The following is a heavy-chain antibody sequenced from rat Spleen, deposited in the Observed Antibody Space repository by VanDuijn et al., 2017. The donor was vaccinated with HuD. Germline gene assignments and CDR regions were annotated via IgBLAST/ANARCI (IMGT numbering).Heavy chain of an antibody. V-gene: IGHV2S8*01. Sequence: QVQLKESGPGLVQPSRTLSLTCTVSGFSLTSYGVSWVRQPPGKGLEWIAAIWSGGSTYYNSALKSRLSISRDTSKSQVLLKMNSLQTEDKAMYFCARIIRGSVMDAWGQGASVTVSS. J-gene: IGHJ4*01. CDR3: ARIIRGSVMDA. CDR2: IWSGGST. CDR1: GFSLTSYG. D-gene: IGHD4-3*01.